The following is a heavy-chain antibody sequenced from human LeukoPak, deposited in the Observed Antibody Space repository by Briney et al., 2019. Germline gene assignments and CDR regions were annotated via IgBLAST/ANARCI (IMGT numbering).Heavy chain of an antibody. J-gene: IGHJ5*02. CDR1: GGSFSGYY. D-gene: IGHD3-10*01. V-gene: IGHV4-34*01. CDR2: INHSGST. Sequence: SGTLSLTCAVYGGSFSGYYWSWIRQPPGKGLEWIGEINHSGSTNYNPSLKSRVTISVDTSKNQFSLKLSSVTAADTAVYYCARGGGWFGVYNWFDPWGQGTLVTVSS. CDR3: ARGGGWFGVYNWFDP.